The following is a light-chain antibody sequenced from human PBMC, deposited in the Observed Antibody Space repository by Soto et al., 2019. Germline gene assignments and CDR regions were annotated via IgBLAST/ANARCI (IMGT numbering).Light chain of an antibody. J-gene: IGLJ1*01. CDR3: KSYDTRLSGYV. CDR1: SSNIGAGYD. V-gene: IGLV1-40*01. CDR2: DNN. Sequence: QSLLTQSPSVSGAPWQRVTLSCTGSSSNIGAGYDVHWYQQLPGAAPKLLIYDNNNRPSGVPDRFSGSKSGASASLAITGLQAEDEADYYCKSYDTRLSGYVFGPGTKVTV.